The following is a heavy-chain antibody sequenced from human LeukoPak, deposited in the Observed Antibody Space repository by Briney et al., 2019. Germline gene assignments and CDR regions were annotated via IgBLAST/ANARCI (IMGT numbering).Heavy chain of an antibody. J-gene: IGHJ4*02. Sequence: SETLSLTCAVYGGSFSGYYWSWIRQPPGKGLEWIGEINHSGSTNYNPSPKSRVTISVDTSKNQFSLKLSSVTAADTAVYYCFYSSGWYRQLDYWGQGTLVTVSS. CDR3: FYSSGWYRQLDY. D-gene: IGHD6-19*01. CDR1: GGSFSGYY. CDR2: INHSGST. V-gene: IGHV4-34*01.